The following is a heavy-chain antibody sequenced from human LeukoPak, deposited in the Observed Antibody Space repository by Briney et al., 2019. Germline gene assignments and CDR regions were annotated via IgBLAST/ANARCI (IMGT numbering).Heavy chain of an antibody. Sequence: PGGSLRLSCAASGFTVSSNYMSWVRQAPGKGLEGVSVIYSGGNTYYADSVKGRFTISRDNSKNTLYLQMNSLRAEDTAVYYCASGFCSGGSCYSVYFQHWGQGTLVTVSS. J-gene: IGHJ1*01. CDR3: ASGFCSGGSCYSVYFQH. CDR1: GFTVSSNY. CDR2: IYSGGNT. V-gene: IGHV3-53*01. D-gene: IGHD2-15*01.